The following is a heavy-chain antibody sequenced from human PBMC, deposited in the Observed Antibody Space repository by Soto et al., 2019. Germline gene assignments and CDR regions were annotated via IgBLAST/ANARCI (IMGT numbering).Heavy chain of an antibody. D-gene: IGHD2-2*01. V-gene: IGHV4-59*12. CDR1: GGSISSYY. Sequence: TLSLTCTVSGGSISSYYWSWIRQPPGKGLEWIGYIYYSGSTYYNPSLKSRVTISVDTSKNQFSLKLSSVTAADTAVYYCARAGLGGTSSIVVVPFAYWGQGTLVTVSS. CDR2: IYYSGST. J-gene: IGHJ4*02. CDR3: ARAGLGGTSSIVVVPFAY.